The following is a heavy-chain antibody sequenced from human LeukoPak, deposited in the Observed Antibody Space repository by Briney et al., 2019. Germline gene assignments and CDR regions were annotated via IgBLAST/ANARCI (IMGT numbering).Heavy chain of an antibody. D-gene: IGHD5-18*01. CDR3: ARALRGYSYGQIDY. Sequence: GGSLRLSCAASGFTFSSYAMHWVRQAPGKGLEWVAVISYDGSNKYYADSVKGRFTISRDNSKNTLYLQMNSLRAEDTAVYYCARALRGYSYGQIDYWDQGTLVTVSS. CDR2: ISYDGSNK. CDR1: GFTFSSYA. V-gene: IGHV3-30-3*01. J-gene: IGHJ4*02.